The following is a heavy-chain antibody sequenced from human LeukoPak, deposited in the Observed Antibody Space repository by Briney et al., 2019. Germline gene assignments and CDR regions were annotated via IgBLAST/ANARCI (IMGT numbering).Heavy chain of an antibody. CDR2: IYYSGST. D-gene: IGHD3-3*01. CDR1: GGSISSYY. J-gene: IGHJ3*02. CDR3: ARQGGYDFWSGYYAHDAFDI. V-gene: IGHV4-59*08. Sequence: LETLSLTCTVSGGSISSYYWSWIRQPPGKGLEWIGYIYYSGSTNYNPSLKSRVTISVDTSKNQFSLKLSSVTAADTAVYYCARQGGYDFWSGYYAHDAFDIWGQGTMVTVSS.